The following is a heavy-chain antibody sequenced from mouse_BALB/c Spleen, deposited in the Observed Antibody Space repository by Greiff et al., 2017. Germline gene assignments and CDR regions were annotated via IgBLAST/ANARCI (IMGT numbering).Heavy chain of an antibody. Sequence: EVKLVESGGGLVKPGGSLKLSCAASGFTFSDYYMYWVRQTPEKRLAWVATISDGGSYTYYPDSVKGRFTSSRDNARNNLYLQMSSLKAEDTAMYDSARVYLDYWGQGNSVTVSS. CDR2: ISDGGSYT. J-gene: IGHJ4*01. CDR1: GFTFSDYY. CDR3: ARVYLDY. V-gene: IGHV5-4*02.